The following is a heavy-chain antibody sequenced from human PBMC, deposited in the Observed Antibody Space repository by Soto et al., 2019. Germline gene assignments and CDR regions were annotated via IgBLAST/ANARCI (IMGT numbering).Heavy chain of an antibody. CDR1: GFTFSSYG. CDR2: ISYDGSNK. Sequence: QVQLVESGGGVVQPGRSLRLSCAASGFTFSSYGMHWVRQAPGKGLEWVAVISYDGSNKYYANSVKGPFTISRDNSKNTLYMQMNSLRAEDTAVYYCAKDDLPAAMLLYYYYYGMDVWGQGTTVTVSS. J-gene: IGHJ6*02. CDR3: AKDDLPAAMLLYYYYYGMDV. V-gene: IGHV3-30*18. D-gene: IGHD2-2*01.